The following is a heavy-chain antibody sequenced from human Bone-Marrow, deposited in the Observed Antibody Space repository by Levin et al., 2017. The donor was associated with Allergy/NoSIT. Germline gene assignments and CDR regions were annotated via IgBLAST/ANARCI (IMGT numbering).Heavy chain of an antibody. J-gene: IGHJ4*02. CDR3: TRARGYSFGYHFVH. CDR2: IIPVFGIG. V-gene: IGHV1-69*10. Sequence: SVKVSCKASGGSFSNFGINWVRQAPGQGLEWMGGIIPVFGIGKYAQKFQGRVSITADRSTNTAYMEVSSLRSDDTAVYFCTRARGYSFGYHFVHWGQGTLVTVSS. CDR1: GGSFSNFG. D-gene: IGHD5-18*01.